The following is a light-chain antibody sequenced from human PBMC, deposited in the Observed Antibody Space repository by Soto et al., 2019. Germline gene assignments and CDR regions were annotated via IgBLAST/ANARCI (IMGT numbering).Light chain of an antibody. CDR3: QAWDSSTVV. CDR1: KLGDKY. CDR2: QDS. V-gene: IGLV3-1*01. J-gene: IGLJ2*01. Sequence: SYERTQPPSVSVSPGQTASITCSGAKLGDKYACWYQQKPGQSPVLVIYQDSKRPSGIPERFSGSNSGNTATLTISGTQAMDEADYYCQAWDSSTVVFGGGTTLTVL.